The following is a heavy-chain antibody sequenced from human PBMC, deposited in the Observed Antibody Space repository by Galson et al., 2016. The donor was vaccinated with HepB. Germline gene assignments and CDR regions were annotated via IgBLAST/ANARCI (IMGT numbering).Heavy chain of an antibody. CDR2: LSYSGAST. CDR1: GFTFSRYA. V-gene: IGHV3-23*01. D-gene: IGHD2-15*01. CDR3: AKGVAEGGGLDY. J-gene: IGHJ4*02. Sequence: SLRHSCAASGFTFSRYAMRWVPQAPGKGLEWDSSLSYSGASTDDADSVRGRFTISRDNSKNTLYLQINSLRAEDTARYHCAKGVAEGGGLDYWGQGTLVTVSS.